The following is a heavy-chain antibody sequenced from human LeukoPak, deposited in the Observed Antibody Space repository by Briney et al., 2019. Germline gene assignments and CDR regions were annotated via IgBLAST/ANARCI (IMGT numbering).Heavy chain of an antibody. J-gene: IGHJ4*02. CDR3: ASATIFGVVIYY. V-gene: IGHV1-69*06. Sequence: ASVKVSCKASGGTFSSYAISWVRQAPGQGLEWMGGIIPIFGTANYAQKFQGRVTITADKSTSTAYMELSSLRSEDTAVYYCASATIFGVVIYYWGQGTLVTVSS. D-gene: IGHD3-3*01. CDR1: GGTFSSYA. CDR2: IIPIFGTA.